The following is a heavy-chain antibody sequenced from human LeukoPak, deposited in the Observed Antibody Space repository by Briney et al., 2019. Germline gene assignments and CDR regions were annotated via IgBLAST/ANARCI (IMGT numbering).Heavy chain of an antibody. V-gene: IGHV3-30*18. CDR2: ISNDGSNK. CDR3: AKDPYRVFVATGNYPAP. J-gene: IGHJ5*02. CDR1: GFTFSSYG. D-gene: IGHD1-7*01. Sequence: GGSLRLSCAASGFTFSSYGMHWVRQAPGKGLEWVAVISNDGSNKHYGDSVKGRFTISRDNSKNTLYLQMDSLRGEDTAVYYCAKDPYRVFVATGNYPAPGGQGPLATFSS.